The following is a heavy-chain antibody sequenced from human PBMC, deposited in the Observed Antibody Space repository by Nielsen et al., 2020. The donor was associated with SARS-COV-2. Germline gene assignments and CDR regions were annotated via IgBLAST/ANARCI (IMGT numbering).Heavy chain of an antibody. J-gene: IGHJ6*03. CDR2: TYYRSKWYN. CDR3: ARDAHSSGPYYYFYMDV. V-gene: IGHV6-1*01. D-gene: IGHD6-19*01. CDR1: GDSVSSNSAA. Sequence: LRLSCAISGDSVSSNSAAWNWIRQSPSRVLEWLGRTYYRSKWYNDYAVSVKSRITINPDTSKNQFSLQLNSVTPEDTAVYYCARDAHSSGPYYYFYMDVWGKGTTVTVSS.